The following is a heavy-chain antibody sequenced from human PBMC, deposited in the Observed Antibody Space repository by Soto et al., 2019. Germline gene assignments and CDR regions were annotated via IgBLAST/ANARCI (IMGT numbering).Heavy chain of an antibody. CDR1: GGSVSSGSYY. D-gene: IGHD3-3*01. Sequence: QVQLQESGPGLVKPSETLSLTCTVSGGSVSSGSYYWSWIRQPPGKGLEWIGYIYYSGSTNYNPSLKSRVTISVDTSKNLFSLKLSSVTAADTAVYYCARGYYDFWSGYYRYYGMDVWGQGTTVTVSS. J-gene: IGHJ6*02. CDR3: ARGYYDFWSGYYRYYGMDV. V-gene: IGHV4-61*01. CDR2: IYYSGST.